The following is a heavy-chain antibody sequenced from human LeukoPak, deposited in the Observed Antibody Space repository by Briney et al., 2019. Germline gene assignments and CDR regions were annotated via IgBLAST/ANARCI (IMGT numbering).Heavy chain of an antibody. CDR1: GFTFSSYE. J-gene: IGHJ4*01. CDR3: ARETQGLDF. CDR2: ISSSGSTI. V-gene: IGHV3-48*03. Sequence: GGSLRLSCAASGFTFSSYEMNWVRQAPGKGLEWVSYISSSGSTIYYADSVKGRFTISRDNAKNSLYLQMNSLRVEDTALYFCARETQGLDFWGQGILVTVSS. D-gene: IGHD4-23*01.